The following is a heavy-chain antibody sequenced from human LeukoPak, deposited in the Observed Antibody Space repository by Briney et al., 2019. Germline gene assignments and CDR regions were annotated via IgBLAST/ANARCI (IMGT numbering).Heavy chain of an antibody. CDR2: INPNSGGT. CDR3: ARVTLWRGDGYKNPSYYFDY. V-gene: IGHV1-2*02. D-gene: IGHD5-24*01. CDR1: GYTFTGYY. J-gene: IGHJ4*02. Sequence: ASVKVSCKASGYTFTGYYMHWVRQAPGQGLEWMGWINPNSGGTNYAQEFQGRVTMTRDTSISTAYMELSRLRSDDTAVYYYARVTLWRGDGYKNPSYYFDYWGQGTLVTVSS.